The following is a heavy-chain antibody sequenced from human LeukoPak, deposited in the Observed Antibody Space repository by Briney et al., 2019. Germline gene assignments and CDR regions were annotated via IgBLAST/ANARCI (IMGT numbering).Heavy chain of an antibody. CDR2: IRYDGSNK. J-gene: IGHJ4*02. V-gene: IGHV3-30*02. CDR3: AMGYDSSGYYGFDY. Sequence: GGPLRLSCAASGFTFSSYGMQWGRRAPGKGLQGVAGIRYDGSNKYYAASVKGRFTISRDNSKNTLYLQMNSLRAEDTAVYYCAMGYDSSGYYGFDYWGQGTLVTVSS. CDR1: GFTFSSYG. D-gene: IGHD3-22*01.